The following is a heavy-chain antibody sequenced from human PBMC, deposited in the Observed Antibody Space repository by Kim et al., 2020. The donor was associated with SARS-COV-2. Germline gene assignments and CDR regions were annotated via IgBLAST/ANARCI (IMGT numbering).Heavy chain of an antibody. CDR1: GGTFSSYA. Sequence: SVKVSCKASGGTFSSYAISWVRQAPGQGLEWMGGIIPIFGTANYAQKFQGRVTITADESTSTAYMELSSLRSEDTAVYYCARDSRGVDCSSTSCYFTASPNWYFDLWGRGTLVTVSS. CDR2: IIPIFGTA. J-gene: IGHJ2*01. CDR3: ARDSRGVDCSSTSCYFTASPNWYFDL. D-gene: IGHD2-2*01. V-gene: IGHV1-69*13.